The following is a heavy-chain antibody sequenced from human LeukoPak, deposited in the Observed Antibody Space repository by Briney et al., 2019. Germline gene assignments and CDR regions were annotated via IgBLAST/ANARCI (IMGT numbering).Heavy chain of an antibody. D-gene: IGHD6-6*01. CDR1: GGSFSGYY. J-gene: IGHJ4*02. Sequence: PSETPSLTCAVYGGSFSGYYWSWIRQPPGKGLEWIGEINHSGSTNYNPSLKSRVTISVDTSKNQFSLKLSSVTAADTAVYYCARASRAARLHYWGQGTLVTVSS. CDR2: INHSGST. V-gene: IGHV4-34*01. CDR3: ARASRAARLHY.